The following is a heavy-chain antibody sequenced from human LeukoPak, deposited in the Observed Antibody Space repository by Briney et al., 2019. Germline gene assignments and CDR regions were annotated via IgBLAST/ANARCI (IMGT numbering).Heavy chain of an antibody. CDR3: ARGSSHSSSSGRRSYYYYGMDV. CDR2: INHSGST. Sequence: SETLSLTCAVYGGSFSGYYWSWIRQPPGKGLEWIREINHSGSTNYNPSLKRRVTISVDTSKNQFSLKLSSVSAADTAVYYCARGSSHSSSSGRRSYYYYGMDVWGQGTTVTVSS. V-gene: IGHV4-34*01. J-gene: IGHJ6*02. D-gene: IGHD6-6*01. CDR1: GGSFSGYY.